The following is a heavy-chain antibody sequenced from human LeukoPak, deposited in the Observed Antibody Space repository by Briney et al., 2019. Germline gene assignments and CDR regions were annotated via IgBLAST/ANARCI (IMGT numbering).Heavy chain of an antibody. CDR2: IYTSGST. CDR3: ARVRRTLYMVRGVIGYFDY. V-gene: IGHV4-4*07. CDR1: GGSISSYY. D-gene: IGHD3-10*01. J-gene: IGHJ4*02. Sequence: IPSETLSLTCTVSGGSISSYYWSWIRQPAGKGLEWIGRIYTSGSTNYNPSLKSRVTMSVDTSKNQFSLKLSSVTAADTAVYYCARVRRTLYMVRGVIGYFDYWGQGTLVTVSS.